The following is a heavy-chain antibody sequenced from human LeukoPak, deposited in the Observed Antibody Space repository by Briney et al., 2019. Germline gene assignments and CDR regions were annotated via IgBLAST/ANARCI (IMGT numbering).Heavy chain of an antibody. Sequence: GGSLRLSCAASGFTVSTYYMNWVRQAPGKGLEWVSIIYSGGTTYYADSVKGRFTISRDTSKNTLSLQMSSLRAQDTAVYFCARVGDHFHWNLDLWGRGTLVTVSS. J-gene: IGHJ2*01. D-gene: IGHD3-3*02. CDR1: GFTVSTYY. CDR2: IYSGGTT. CDR3: ARVGDHFHWNLDL. V-gene: IGHV3-53*01.